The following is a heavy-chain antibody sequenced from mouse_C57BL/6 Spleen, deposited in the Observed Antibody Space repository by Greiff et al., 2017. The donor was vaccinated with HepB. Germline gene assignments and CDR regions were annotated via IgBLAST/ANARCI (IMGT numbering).Heavy chain of an antibody. CDR3: ASDGSPFAY. CDR2: IYPGDGDT. Sequence: QLQQSGPELVKPGASVKISCKASGYAFSSSWMNWVKQRPGKGLEWIGRIYPGDGDTNYNGKFKGKATLTADKSSSTAYMQLSSLTSEDSAVYFCASDGSPFAYWGQGTLVTVSA. CDR1: GYAFSSSW. V-gene: IGHV1-82*01. D-gene: IGHD1-1*01. J-gene: IGHJ3*01.